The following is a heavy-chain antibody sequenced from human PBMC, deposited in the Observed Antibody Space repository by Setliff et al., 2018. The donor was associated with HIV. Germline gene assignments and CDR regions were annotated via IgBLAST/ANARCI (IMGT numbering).Heavy chain of an antibody. CDR1: GGSISTGGYY. V-gene: IGHV4-31*03. CDR3: ARTTIVAVPAANYYFDF. J-gene: IGHJ4*02. Sequence: ASETLSLTCTVSGGSISTGGYYWSWIRQQPGKGLEWIGYIYYRGTTHYNPSLRSRATLSVDTSKNQFSLNLRSVTVADTAVYYCARTTIVAVPAANYYFDFWGQGDLVTVYS. D-gene: IGHD2-2*01. CDR2: IYYRGTT.